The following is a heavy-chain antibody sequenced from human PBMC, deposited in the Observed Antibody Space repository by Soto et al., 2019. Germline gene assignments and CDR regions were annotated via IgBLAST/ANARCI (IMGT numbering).Heavy chain of an antibody. D-gene: IGHD2-21*01. J-gene: IGHJ5*02. CDR3: VREIAPRGFDP. V-gene: IGHV6-1*01. CDR2: TYYRSKWYN. CDR1: GYSVSSNTAS. Sequence: PSHTLSLTCAISGYSVSSNTASLNWIRQSPSRGLEWLGRTYYRSKWYNDYPASVKSRITINPDTSKNQFSLQLNSVGPEDTAVYYCVREIAPRGFDPWGQGTLVTVSS.